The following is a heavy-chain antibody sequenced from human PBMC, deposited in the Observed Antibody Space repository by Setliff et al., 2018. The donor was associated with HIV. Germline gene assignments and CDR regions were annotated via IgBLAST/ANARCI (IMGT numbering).Heavy chain of an antibody. D-gene: IGHD3-9*01. CDR2: ILYGGTT. CDR3: ARRERYYDILTGRVFDGFDI. CDR1: GGSVDSRDYY. V-gene: IGHV4-39*01. Sequence: SETLSLTCAVSGGSVDSRDYYWGWIRQPPGKGLEWIGNILYGGTTYYTPSLKSRVSISVDTPRNQFSLRLNSVTAADTAVYYCARRERYYDILTGRVFDGFDIWGQGTMVTVSS. J-gene: IGHJ3*02.